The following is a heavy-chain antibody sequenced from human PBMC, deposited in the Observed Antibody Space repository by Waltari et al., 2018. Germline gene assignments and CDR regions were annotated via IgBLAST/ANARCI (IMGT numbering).Heavy chain of an antibody. V-gene: IGHV4-38-2*01. CDR1: GSSISSGYY. D-gene: IGHD6-6*01. CDR2: IYHSGST. J-gene: IGHJ4*02. Sequence: QVQLQESGPGLVKPSETLSLTCAVSGSSISSGYYWGCIRQPPGKGLEWIGSIYHSGSTYYNPSLKSRVTISVDTSKNQFSLKLSSVTAADTAVYYCARQYSSSSDYWGQGTLVTVSS. CDR3: ARQYSSSSDY.